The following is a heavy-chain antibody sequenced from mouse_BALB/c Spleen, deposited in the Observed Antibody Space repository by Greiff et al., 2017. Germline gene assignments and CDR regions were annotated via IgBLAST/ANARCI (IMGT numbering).Heavy chain of an antibody. D-gene: IGHD6-5*01. CDR2: IWSGGST. V-gene: IGHV2-2*02. CDR1: GFSLTSYG. CDR3: ARPGPLYYYAMDY. J-gene: IGHJ4*01. Sequence: VQLKESGPGLVQPSQSLSITCTVSGFSLTSYGVHWVRQSPGKGLEWLGVIWSGGSTDYNAAFISRLSISKDNSKSQVFFKMNSLQANDTAIYYCARPGPLYYYAMDYWGQGTSVTVSS.